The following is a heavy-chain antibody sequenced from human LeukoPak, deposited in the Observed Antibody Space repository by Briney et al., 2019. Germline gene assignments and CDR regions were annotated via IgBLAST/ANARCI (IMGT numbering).Heavy chain of an antibody. J-gene: IGHJ2*01. CDR2: ISGSGDST. CDR1: GFTFINYA. CDR3: AKDTASSWWYFDL. D-gene: IGHD5-18*01. V-gene: IGHV3-23*01. Sequence: WGSLSLSCAASGFTFINYAMSWVRQAPGKGLEWVSGISGSGDSTYYADSVKGRFTISRDNSKNTLYLQMNSLRAEDTAVYYCAKDTASSWWYFDLWGRGTLVAVSS.